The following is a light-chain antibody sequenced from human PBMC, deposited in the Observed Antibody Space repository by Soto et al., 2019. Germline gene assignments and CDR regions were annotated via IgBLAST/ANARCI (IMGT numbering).Light chain of an antibody. J-gene: IGKJ1*01. CDR2: AAS. CDR3: QHYNSYSEA. Sequence: DIQMTQSPSTLSASVGGRVTITCXASQSISSWLAWYQQKPGKAPKLLIYAASSLQSGVPSRFSGSGSGTEFTLTISSLQPDDFATYYCQHYNSYSEAFGQGTKVDIK. V-gene: IGKV1-5*01. CDR1: QSISSW.